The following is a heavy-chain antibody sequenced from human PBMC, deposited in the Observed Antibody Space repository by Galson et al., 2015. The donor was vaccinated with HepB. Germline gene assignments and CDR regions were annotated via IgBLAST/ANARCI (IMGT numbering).Heavy chain of an antibody. D-gene: IGHD3-9*01. CDR3: AKDVNPRLRNFDRIETSSYYGVDV. V-gene: IGHV3-43*01. CDR1: GFNFDDFT. J-gene: IGHJ6*02. CDR2: ISWDGART. Sequence: SLRLSCAASGFNFDDFTMHWVRQAPGKGLEWVSLISWDGARTYCADSMKGRFTISRDNNKNSLFLHMSSLRTGDTALYYCAKDVNPRLRNFDRIETSSYYGVDVWGHGTTVTVSS.